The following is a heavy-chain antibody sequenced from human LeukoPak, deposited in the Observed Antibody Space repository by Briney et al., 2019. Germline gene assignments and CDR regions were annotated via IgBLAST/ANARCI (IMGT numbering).Heavy chain of an antibody. CDR2: IYYSGST. V-gene: IGHV4-30-4*08. J-gene: IGHJ4*02. Sequence: PSETLSLTCTVSGGSISSGDYYWSWIRQPPGKGLEWIGYIYYSGSTYYNPSLKSRVTISVDTSKNQFSLKLSSVSAADTAVYYCARDRWVVPAAIDYWGQGTLVTVS. CDR1: GGSISSGDYY. D-gene: IGHD2-2*01. CDR3: ARDRWVVPAAIDY.